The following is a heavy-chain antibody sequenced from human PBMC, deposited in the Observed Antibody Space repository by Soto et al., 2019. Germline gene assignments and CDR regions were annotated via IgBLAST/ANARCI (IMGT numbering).Heavy chain of an antibody. D-gene: IGHD4-17*01. Sequence: QVQLQESGPGLVKPSQTLSLTCTVSGGSISSGGYYWSWIRQHPGKGLEWIGYIYYSGSTYYNPSLKSRVTISVDTSKNQFSLKLSSVTAADTAVYYCARTLRDRKYDYGDFVDGSYFDYWGQGTLVTVSS. CDR1: GGSISSGGYY. CDR2: IYYSGST. J-gene: IGHJ4*02. V-gene: IGHV4-31*03. CDR3: ARTLRDRKYDYGDFVDGSYFDY.